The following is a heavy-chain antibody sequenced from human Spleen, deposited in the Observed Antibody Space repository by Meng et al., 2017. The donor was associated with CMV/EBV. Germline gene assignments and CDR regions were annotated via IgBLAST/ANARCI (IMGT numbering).Heavy chain of an antibody. CDR3: ARDLGSFDY. CDR2: IYYSGST. CDR1: GGSISSYY. Sequence: SETLSLTRTVSGGSISSYYWSWIRQPPGKGLEWIGYIYYSGSTNYNPSLRSRVTISIDTSKNLISLKLTSVTTGDTAVYYCARDLGSFDYWGQGILVTVSS. V-gene: IGHV4-59*01. D-gene: IGHD3-16*01. J-gene: IGHJ4*02.